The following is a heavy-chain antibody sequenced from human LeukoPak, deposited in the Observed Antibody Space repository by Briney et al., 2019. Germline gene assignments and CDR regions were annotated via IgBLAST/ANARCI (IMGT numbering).Heavy chain of an antibody. Sequence: GGSLRLSCAASGFTFSSYSMNWVRQAPGKGLEWVSYISSSSSTIYYADSVKGRLTISRDNAKNSLYLQMNSLRAEDTAVYYCARLEQYNWNDGNWFDPWGQGTLVTVSS. CDR1: GFTFSSYS. J-gene: IGHJ5*02. CDR2: ISSSSSTI. V-gene: IGHV3-48*01. D-gene: IGHD1-20*01. CDR3: ARLEQYNWNDGNWFDP.